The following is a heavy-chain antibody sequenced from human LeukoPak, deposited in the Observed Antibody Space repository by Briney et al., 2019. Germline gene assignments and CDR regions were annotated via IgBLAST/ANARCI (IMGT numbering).Heavy chain of an antibody. CDR3: ARDGGNVRPFDY. Sequence: GASVKVSCKASGYTFTSYEINWVRQATGQGREWMGWMNPNSGNTGYAQKFQGRVTMTRNSSISTAYMELSSLRSEDTAMYYCARDGGNVRPFDYWGQGTLVTVSS. V-gene: IGHV1-8*01. J-gene: IGHJ4*02. D-gene: IGHD4-23*01. CDR2: MNPNSGNT. CDR1: GYTFTSYE.